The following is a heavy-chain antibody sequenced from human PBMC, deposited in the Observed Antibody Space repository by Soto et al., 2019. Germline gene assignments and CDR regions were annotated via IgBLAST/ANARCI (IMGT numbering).Heavy chain of an antibody. CDR1: GFTFSSSS. J-gene: IGHJ4*02. V-gene: IGHV3-21*01. CDR2: IDSTSMHI. CDR3: ARLVGAYQHYIDY. D-gene: IGHD1-26*01. Sequence: LRLSCAASGFTFSSSSMIWVRQAPGKGLEWVSYIDSTSMHIYYADSVKGRFTITRDNAKKSVYLQMTSLRAEDTAVYYCARLVGAYQHYIDYWGQGTLVTVSS.